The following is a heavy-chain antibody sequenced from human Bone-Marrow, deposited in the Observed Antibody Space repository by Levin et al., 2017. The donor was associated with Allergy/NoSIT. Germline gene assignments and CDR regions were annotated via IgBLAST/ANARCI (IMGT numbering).Heavy chain of an antibody. Sequence: NTSETLSLTCTVSGGSISSYYWSWIRQPPGKGLEWIGYVYSSGTTNYNPSLKSRVTISVDTSKNQFSLKLSSVTAADTAMYYCARDYEGDSCSSTTCYTHGFDLWGRGTLVTVSS. D-gene: IGHD2-2*02. CDR3: ARDYEGDSCSSTTCYTHGFDL. V-gene: IGHV4-59*01. CDR1: GGSISSYY. CDR2: VYSSGTT. J-gene: IGHJ5*02.